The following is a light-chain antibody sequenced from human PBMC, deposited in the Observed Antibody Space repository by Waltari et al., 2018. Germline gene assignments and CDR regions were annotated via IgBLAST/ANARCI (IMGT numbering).Light chain of an antibody. V-gene: IGLV1-40*01. J-gene: IGLJ2*01. Sequence: QSVLTPPPSVSGAPGQRVTISCTGRGSNLGAGYDVQWYRPLPGQAPTLLIYGTNTRPLGVPDRFFGSQSGTSASLAIVGLQADDEADYYCQSYDTSLSVVFGGGTKLTVL. CDR3: QSYDTSLSVV. CDR2: GTN. CDR1: GSNLGAGYD.